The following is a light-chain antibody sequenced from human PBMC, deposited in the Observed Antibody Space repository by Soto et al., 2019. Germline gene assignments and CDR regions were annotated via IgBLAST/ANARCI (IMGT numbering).Light chain of an antibody. CDR1: QSISSW. V-gene: IGKV1-5*03. J-gene: IGKJ4*01. CDR2: QAS. CDR3: QQYNSYPLT. Sequence: DIQMTQSPSTLSASVGDRVTITCRASQSISSWLAWYQQEPGKAPKLLIYQASSLERGVPSRFSGSGSGTEFTLTISSLQPDDFATYYCQQYNSYPLTFGGGTKVEIK.